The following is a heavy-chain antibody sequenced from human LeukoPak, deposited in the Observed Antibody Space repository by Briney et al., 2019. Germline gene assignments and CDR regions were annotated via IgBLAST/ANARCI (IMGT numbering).Heavy chain of an antibody. V-gene: IGHV3-7*01. Sequence: PGGSLRLPCADSGCTVGSNWMSCVRHAPGKGLEWVAHINQDGSVRYYVDSVKGRFTISRDNTKNSLYLQMNNLRVDDTAIYYCARDPSTASAWFYFDLWGQGTLVTVSS. CDR2: INQDGSVR. CDR3: ARDPSTASAWFYFDL. D-gene: IGHD6-19*01. J-gene: IGHJ4*02. CDR1: GCTVGSNW.